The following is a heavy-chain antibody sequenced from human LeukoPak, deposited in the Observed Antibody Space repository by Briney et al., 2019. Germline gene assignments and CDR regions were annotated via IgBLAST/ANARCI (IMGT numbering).Heavy chain of an antibody. V-gene: IGHV3-11*04. J-gene: IGHJ4*02. D-gene: IGHD6-6*01. CDR3: ASTRWGIAARPPYFDY. CDR2: ISSSGSTI. Sequence: PGGSLRLSCAASGFTFSDYYMSWIRQAPGKGLEWVSYISSSGSTIYYADSVKGRFTISRDNAKNSLYLQMNSLRAEDTAVYYCASTRWGIAARPPYFDYWGQGTLVTVSS. CDR1: GFTFSDYY.